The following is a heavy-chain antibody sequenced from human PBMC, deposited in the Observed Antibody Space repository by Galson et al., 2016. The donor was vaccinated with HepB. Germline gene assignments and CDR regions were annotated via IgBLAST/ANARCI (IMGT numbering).Heavy chain of an antibody. V-gene: IGHV4-59*02. CDR1: GGSVDNYY. D-gene: IGHD7-27*01. J-gene: IGHJ5*02. CDR3: ARLPKTGAYFDP. Sequence: LSLTCTVSGGSVDNYYWSWLRQPPGRELQYIGRIFSTGSTEYNPSLKGRVTISVDTSKTKFSLKLTSMTAADTAVYYCARLPKTGAYFDPWGQGTLVTFSS. CDR2: IFSTGST.